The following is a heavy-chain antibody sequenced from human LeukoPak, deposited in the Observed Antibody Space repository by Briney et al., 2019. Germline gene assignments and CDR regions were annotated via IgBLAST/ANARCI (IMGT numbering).Heavy chain of an antibody. D-gene: IGHD2-2*02. Sequence: PGGSLRLSCATSGFTLSSYWMHWVRQVPGKGLEWLSRINNDGVSTSYADSVKGRFTISRDNSKNRLYLQMNSLRAEDTAVYYCAKDHPGFLSSTSSYNPASYSYMAVGGKGPTATVPS. V-gene: IGHV3-74*01. CDR1: GFTLSSYW. CDR3: AKDHPGFLSSTSSYNPASYSYMAV. J-gene: IGHJ6*03. CDR2: INNDGVST.